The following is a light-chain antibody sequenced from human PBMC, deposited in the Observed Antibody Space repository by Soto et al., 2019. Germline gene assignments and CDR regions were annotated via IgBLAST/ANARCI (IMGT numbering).Light chain of an antibody. CDR1: QSIHTS. V-gene: IGKV3-11*01. CDR2: DST. Sequence: VLKQSPATLSLSPGERATRSCRASQSIHTSLAWYQQKSGKPPRLVIYDSTLRANGVPDRFGGSRSGTEFTLTINSLEPEDFAVYYCQQRNVWPPITFGQGTRLEIK. J-gene: IGKJ5*01. CDR3: QQRNVWPPIT.